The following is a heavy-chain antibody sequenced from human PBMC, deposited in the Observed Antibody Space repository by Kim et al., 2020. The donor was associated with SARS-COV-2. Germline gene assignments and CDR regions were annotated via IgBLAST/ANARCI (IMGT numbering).Heavy chain of an antibody. CDR1: GFTFSSYA. Sequence: GGSLRLSCAASGFTFSSYAMSWVRQAPGKGLEWVSAISGSGGSTYYADSVKGRFTISRDNSKNTLYLQMNSQRAEDTAVYYCAKSVALRTIAVVGYFDYWGQGTLVTVSS. D-gene: IGHD6-19*01. J-gene: IGHJ4*02. CDR2: ISGSGGST. CDR3: AKSVALRTIAVVGYFDY. V-gene: IGHV3-23*01.